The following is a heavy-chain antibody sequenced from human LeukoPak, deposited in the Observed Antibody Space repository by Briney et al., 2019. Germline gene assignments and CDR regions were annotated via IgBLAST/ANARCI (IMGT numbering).Heavy chain of an antibody. CDR1: GGTFSSYV. J-gene: IGHJ5*02. CDR2: VIPIFGIA. CDR3: ARDGLWGARGFDP. Sequence: SVKVSCKASGGTFSSYVISWVRQAPGQGLEWMGRVIPIFGIANYAQKFQGRVTNTTDESTSTASMEPSSLRSEDAAVYYCARDGLWGARGFDPWGQGTLVTVSS. V-gene: IGHV1-69*05. D-gene: IGHD7-27*01.